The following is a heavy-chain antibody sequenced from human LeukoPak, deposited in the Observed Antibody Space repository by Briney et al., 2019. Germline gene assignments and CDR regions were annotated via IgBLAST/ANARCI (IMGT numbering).Heavy chain of an antibody. CDR3: AKDSGSSGYPRGFDY. CDR1: GFTFSNYG. V-gene: IGHV3-30*18. Sequence: GGSLRLSCAASGFTFSNYGMHWVRQAPGKGLEWVAVISYDGSNKYYADSVKGRFTISRDNSKSTLYLQMNSLRAEDTAVYYCAKDSGSSGYPRGFDYWGQGTLLTVSS. J-gene: IGHJ4*02. CDR2: ISYDGSNK. D-gene: IGHD3-22*01.